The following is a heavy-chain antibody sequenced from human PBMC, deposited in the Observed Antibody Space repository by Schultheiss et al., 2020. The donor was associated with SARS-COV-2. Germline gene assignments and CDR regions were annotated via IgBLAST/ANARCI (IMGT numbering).Heavy chain of an antibody. CDR1: GFTFSSYA. V-gene: IGHV3-30*07. J-gene: IGHJ4*02. CDR3: ANGRLGEDFDY. Sequence: AGSLRLSCAASGFTFSSYAMHWVRQAPGKGLEWVAVISYDGSNKYYADSVKGRFTISRDNSKNTLYLQMNSLRAEDTAVYYCANGRLGEDFDYWGQGTLVTVSS. D-gene: IGHD3-16*01. CDR2: ISYDGSNK.